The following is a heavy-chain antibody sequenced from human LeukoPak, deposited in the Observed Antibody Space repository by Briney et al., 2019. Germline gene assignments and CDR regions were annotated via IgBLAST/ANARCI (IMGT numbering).Heavy chain of an antibody. V-gene: IGHV3-48*02. Sequence: GGSPRLSCAASGFTFSSYSMNWVRQAPGKGLEWVSYISSSSSTIYYADSVKGRFTISRDNAKNSLYLQMNSMRDEDTAVYYCARRVDFQYDSSGRHFDYWGQGTLVTVSS. J-gene: IGHJ4*02. CDR1: GFTFSSYS. CDR2: ISSSSSTI. CDR3: ARRVDFQYDSSGRHFDY. D-gene: IGHD3-22*01.